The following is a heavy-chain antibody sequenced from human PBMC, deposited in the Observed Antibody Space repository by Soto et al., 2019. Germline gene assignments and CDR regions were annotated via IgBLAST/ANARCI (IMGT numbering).Heavy chain of an antibody. CDR1: VFTVSSDY. D-gene: IGHD6-19*01. J-gene: IGHJ4*02. V-gene: IGHV3-53*01. Sequence: GGSLRLSCAASVFTVSSDYMSWVRQAPGKRLEWVSVIYSDGRTYYADSVKGRFTISRDNSKNTLYLQMNSLRAEDTALYYCARELWSSAWKNYFEYWGQGTLVTVSS. CDR3: ARELWSSAWKNYFEY. CDR2: IYSDGRT.